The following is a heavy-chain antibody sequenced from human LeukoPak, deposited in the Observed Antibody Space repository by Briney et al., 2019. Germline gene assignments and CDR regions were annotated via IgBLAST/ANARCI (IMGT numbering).Heavy chain of an antibody. Sequence: GGSLRLSCAASGFTFSSYAMSWVRQAPGKGLEWVSAISGSGGSTYYADSVKGRFTISRDNSKNTLYLQMNSLRAEDTAVYYCAKDRPSGYCSSTSCYRRGFDYWGQGTLVTVSS. CDR1: GFTFSSYA. CDR3: AKDRPSGYCSSTSCYRRGFDY. CDR2: ISGSGGST. V-gene: IGHV3-23*01. J-gene: IGHJ4*02. D-gene: IGHD2-2*02.